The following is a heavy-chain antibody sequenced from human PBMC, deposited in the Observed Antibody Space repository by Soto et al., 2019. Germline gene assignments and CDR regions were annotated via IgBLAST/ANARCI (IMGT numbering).Heavy chain of an antibody. J-gene: IGHJ4*02. V-gene: IGHV3-11*01. CDR1: GFTFSDHY. CDR3: SRDPRLADY. D-gene: IGHD6-25*01. Sequence: SGFTFSDHYMTWIRQAPGKGPEWLSYISGGGDIISYADSVKGRFIISRDNAKRSLYLQMNSLTVEDTAVYYCSRDPRLADYWGQGTLVTVLL. CDR2: ISGGGDII.